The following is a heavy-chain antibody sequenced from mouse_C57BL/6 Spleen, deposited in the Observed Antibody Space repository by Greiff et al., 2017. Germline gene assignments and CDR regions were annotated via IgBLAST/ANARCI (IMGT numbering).Heavy chain of an antibody. CDR1: GFTFSSYG. Sequence: EVKLVESGGDLVKPGGSLKLSCAASGFTFSSYGMSWVRQTPDKRLEWVATISSGGSYTYSPDSVKGRFTISRDNAKNTLYLQMSSLKSEDTAMYYCARITVVASYYAMDYWGQGTSVTVSS. V-gene: IGHV5-6*01. J-gene: IGHJ4*01. CDR2: ISSGGSYT. D-gene: IGHD1-1*01. CDR3: ARITVVASYYAMDY.